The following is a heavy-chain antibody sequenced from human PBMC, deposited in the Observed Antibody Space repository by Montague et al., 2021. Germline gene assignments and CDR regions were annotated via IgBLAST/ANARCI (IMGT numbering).Heavy chain of an antibody. CDR3: VRDGHAYNFDY. J-gene: IGHJ4*02. D-gene: IGHD5-24*01. CDR1: GFSFSNYW. Sequence: SLRLSCAASGFSFSNYWMHWVRQAPGKGLAWVSCIQGDGNYKNYADSVKGRFTISRDNAKNTLYLHMDSLRAGDTSIYYCVRDGHAYNFDYWGQGTLVTVSS. CDR2: IQGDGNYK. V-gene: IGHV3-74*01.